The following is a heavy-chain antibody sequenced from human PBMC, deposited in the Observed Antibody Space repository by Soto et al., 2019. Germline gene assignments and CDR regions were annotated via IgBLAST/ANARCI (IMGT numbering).Heavy chain of an antibody. D-gene: IGHD2-21*01. CDR2: IYYSGST. CDR3: ARTYNNYFDP. Sequence: SETLSLTCTVSGGSIISNNYYWGWIRQPPGKGLEWIGSIYYSGSTYYNPSLKSRVTISVDTSKNQFSLKLTSVTAADTAVYYCARTYNNYFDPWGQGTLVTVSS. V-gene: IGHV4-39*01. CDR1: GGSIISNNYY. J-gene: IGHJ5*02.